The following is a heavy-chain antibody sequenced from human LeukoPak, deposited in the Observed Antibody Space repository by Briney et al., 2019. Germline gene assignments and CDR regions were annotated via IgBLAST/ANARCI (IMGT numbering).Heavy chain of an antibody. V-gene: IGHV1-2*02. CDR2: INPNSGGT. D-gene: IGHD5-12*01. CDR3: ARGTMGYSGSLNY. J-gene: IGHJ4*02. CDR1: GYTFTGYY. Sequence: ASVKVSCKASGYTFTGYYMHWVRQAPGQGLEWMGWINPNSGGTNYAQKLQGRVTMTTDTSTSTAYMELRSLRSDDTAVYYCARGTMGYSGSLNYWGQGTLVTVSS.